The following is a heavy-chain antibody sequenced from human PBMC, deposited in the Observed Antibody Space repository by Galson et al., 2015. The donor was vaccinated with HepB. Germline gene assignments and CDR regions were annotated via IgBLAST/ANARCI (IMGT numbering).Heavy chain of an antibody. CDR3: ARGGLGIAVAGTFFDY. D-gene: IGHD6-19*01. CDR2: IYYSGST. V-gene: IGHV4-39*01. CDR1: GGSISSSSYY. J-gene: IGHJ4*02. Sequence: LSLTCTVSGGSISSSSYYWGWIRQPPGKGLEWIGSIYYSGSTYYNPSLKSRVTISVDTSKNQFSLKLSSVTAADTAVYYCARGGLGIAVAGTFFDYWGQGTLVTVSS.